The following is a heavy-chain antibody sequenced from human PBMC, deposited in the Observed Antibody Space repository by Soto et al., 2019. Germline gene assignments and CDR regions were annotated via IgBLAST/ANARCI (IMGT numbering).Heavy chain of an antibody. J-gene: IGHJ6*02. D-gene: IGHD1-7*01. V-gene: IGHV3-23*01. CDR1: GFTFSSYA. CDR3: PRWGLELRRDYYYYGMDV. CDR2: ISGSGGST. Sequence: GGSLRLSCAASGFTFSSYAMSWVRQAPGKGLEWVSAISGSGGSTYYADSVKGRFTISRDNSKNTLYLQMNSLRAEDTAVYYCPRWGLELRRDYYYYGMDVWGQGTTVTVSS.